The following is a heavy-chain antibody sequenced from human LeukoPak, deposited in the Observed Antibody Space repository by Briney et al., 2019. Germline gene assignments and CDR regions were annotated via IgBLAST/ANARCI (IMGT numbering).Heavy chain of an antibody. J-gene: IGHJ3*02. D-gene: IGHD1-7*01. V-gene: IGHV3-7*04. CDR1: GFTFSDYW. Sequence: GESLTLSRAASGFTFSDYWLSWVRQAPGKGLEWVANIKQDGSENVYVDSVKGRFTISRDNAKQSMYLQMTSMGAENTAVYYCARGLKWHYGAFDIWGQGTMVTVSS. CDR3: ARGLKWHYGAFDI. CDR2: IKQDGSEN.